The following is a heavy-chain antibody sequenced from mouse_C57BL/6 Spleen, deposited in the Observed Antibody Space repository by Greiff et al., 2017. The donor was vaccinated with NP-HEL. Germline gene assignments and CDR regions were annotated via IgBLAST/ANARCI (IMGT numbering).Heavy chain of an antibody. CDR2: IYPGDGDT. D-gene: IGHD3-2*02. J-gene: IGHJ4*01. V-gene: IGHV1-82*01. CDR1: GYAFSSSW. CDR3: ARGAQAKAMDY. Sequence: VQLQQSGPELVKPGASVKISCKASGYAFSSSWMNWVKQRPGKGLEWIGRIYPGDGDTNYNGKFKGKATLTADKYSSTAYMQLSSLTSEDSAVYFCARGAQAKAMDYWGQGTSVTVSS.